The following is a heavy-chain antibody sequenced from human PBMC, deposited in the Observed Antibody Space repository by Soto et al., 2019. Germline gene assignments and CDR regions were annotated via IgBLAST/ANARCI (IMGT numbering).Heavy chain of an antibody. CDR2: INPSGGST. V-gene: IGHV1-46*01. D-gene: IGHD2-8*01. J-gene: IGHJ6*02. CDR1: GYTFTSYY. Sequence: ASVKVSCKASGYTFTSYYMHWVRQAPGQGLEWMGIINPSGGSTSYAQKFQGRVTMTRDTSTSTVYMELSSLRSEDTAAYYCARGGGYCTNGVCYTRKDYGMDVWGQGTTVTVSS. CDR3: ARGGGYCTNGVCYTRKDYGMDV.